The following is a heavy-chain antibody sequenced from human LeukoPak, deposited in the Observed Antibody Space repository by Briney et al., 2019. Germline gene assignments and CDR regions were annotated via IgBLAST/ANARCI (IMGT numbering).Heavy chain of an antibody. CDR2: IYYSGST. J-gene: IGHJ6*02. V-gene: IGHV4-39*07. CDR1: GGSISSSSYY. D-gene: IGHD5/OR15-5a*01. Sequence: SETLSLTCTVSGGSISSSSYYWGWIRQPPGKGLEWIGSIYYSGSTYYNPSLKSRVTISVDTSKNQFSLKLSSVTAADTAVYYCARVVSYYYGMDVWGQGTTVTVSS. CDR3: ARVVSYYYGMDV.